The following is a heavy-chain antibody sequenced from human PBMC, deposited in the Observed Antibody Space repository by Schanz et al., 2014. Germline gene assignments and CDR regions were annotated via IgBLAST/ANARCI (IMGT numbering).Heavy chain of an antibody. Sequence: QVQLIQSGAEVKKPGASVKVSCKASGYTFTSYGISWVRQAPGQGLEWMGWIIPILGIANYAQNFQGRVTITADKSTSTAYMELTSLRSEDTAVYYCARDQSPYTNSSDVRYFDYWGQGSLVTVSS. J-gene: IGHJ4*02. D-gene: IGHD6-6*01. CDR1: GYTFTSYG. V-gene: IGHV1-69*09. CDR3: ARDQSPYTNSSDVRYFDY. CDR2: IIPILGIA.